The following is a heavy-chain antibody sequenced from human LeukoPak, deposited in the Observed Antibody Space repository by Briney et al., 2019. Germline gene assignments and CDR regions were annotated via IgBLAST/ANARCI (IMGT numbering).Heavy chain of an antibody. CDR2: ISSGSSYI. D-gene: IGHD3-22*01. Sequence: GGSLRLSCAASGYTFSSYSMNWVRQAPGKGLEWVSFISSGSSYIYYGASVKGRFTISRDNAKKSLYLQMNSLRAEDTAVYFCARSFYGSSGYPNFDYWGQGTLVTVSS. V-gene: IGHV3-21*01. J-gene: IGHJ4*02. CDR1: GYTFSSYS. CDR3: ARSFYGSSGYPNFDY.